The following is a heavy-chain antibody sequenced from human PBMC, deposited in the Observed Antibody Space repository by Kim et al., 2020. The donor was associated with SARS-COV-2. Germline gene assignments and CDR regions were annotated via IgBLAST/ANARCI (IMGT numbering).Heavy chain of an antibody. J-gene: IGHJ5*02. V-gene: IGHV4-39*01. CDR3: ARVVGPRGWFDP. CDR1: GGSISSSSYY. Sequence: ETLSLTCTVSGGSISSSSYYWGWIRQPPGKGLEWFGSIYYSGSTYYNPSLKSRVTISVDTSKNQFSLKLSSVTAADTAVYYCARVVGPRGWFDPWGQGT. D-gene: IGHD2-15*01. CDR2: IYYSGST.